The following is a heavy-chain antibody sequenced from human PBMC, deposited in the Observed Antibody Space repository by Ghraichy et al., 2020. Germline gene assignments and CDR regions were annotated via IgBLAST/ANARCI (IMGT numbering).Heavy chain of an antibody. V-gene: IGHV4-59*08. CDR1: GGSISSYY. Sequence: SETLSLTCTVSGGSISSYYWSWNRQPPGKGLEWIGYIYYSGSTNYNPSLKSRVTISVDTSKNQFSLKLSSVTAADTAVYYCASQGIAVAGLYYFDYWGQGTLVTVSS. J-gene: IGHJ4*02. D-gene: IGHD6-19*01. CDR3: ASQGIAVAGLYYFDY. CDR2: IYYSGST.